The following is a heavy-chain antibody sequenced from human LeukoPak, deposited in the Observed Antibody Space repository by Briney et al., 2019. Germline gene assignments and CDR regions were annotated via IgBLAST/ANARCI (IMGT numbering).Heavy chain of an antibody. CDR2: ISGSGGST. D-gene: IGHD3-10*01. Sequence: GGSLRLSCAASGFTFSSYAMSWVRQAPGKGLEWVSAISGSGGSTYYADSVKGRFTISRDNSKNTLYLQMNSLRAEDTAVHYCAKGGFGELLWFNYYYGMDVWGQGTTVTVSS. J-gene: IGHJ6*02. V-gene: IGHV3-23*01. CDR3: AKGGFGELLWFNYYYGMDV. CDR1: GFTFSSYA.